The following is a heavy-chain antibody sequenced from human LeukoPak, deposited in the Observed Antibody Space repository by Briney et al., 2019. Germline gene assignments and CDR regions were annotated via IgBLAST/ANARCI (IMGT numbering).Heavy chain of an antibody. CDR2: MNPNSGNT. CDR3: ARDRVRDRLGYSYAPTFDY. J-gene: IGHJ4*02. CDR1: GYTFTSYD. Sequence: ASVKVSCKASGYTFTSYDINWVRQATGQGLEWMGWMNPNSGNTGYAQKFQGRVTMTRSTSISTAYMELSSLRSEDTAVYYCARDRVRDRLGYSYAPTFDYWGQGTLVTVSS. V-gene: IGHV1-8*01. D-gene: IGHD5-18*01.